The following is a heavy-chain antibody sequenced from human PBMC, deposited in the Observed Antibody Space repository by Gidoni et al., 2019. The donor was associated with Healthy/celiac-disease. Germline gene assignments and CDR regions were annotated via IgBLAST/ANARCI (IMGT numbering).Heavy chain of an antibody. Sequence: QVQLVQSGAEVQKPGASVKVSCKASAYTFTSYGLSWVRQAPGQGLEWMGWISAYNGNTNYAQKLQGRVTMTTDTSTSTAYMELRSLRSDDTAVYYCARGNYYDSSGYYAWYFDLWGRGTLVTVSS. CDR2: ISAYNGNT. J-gene: IGHJ2*01. D-gene: IGHD3-22*01. CDR1: AYTFTSYG. V-gene: IGHV1-18*01. CDR3: ARGNYYDSSGYYAWYFDL.